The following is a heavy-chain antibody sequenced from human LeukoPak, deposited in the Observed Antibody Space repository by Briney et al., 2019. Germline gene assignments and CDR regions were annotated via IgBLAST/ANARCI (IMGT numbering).Heavy chain of an antibody. Sequence: GGSLRLSCAASGFTFSSYAMHWVRQAPGKGLEWVAVISYDGSNKYYADSVKGRFTISRDNSKNTLYLQMNSLRAEDTAVYYCARDPEMVVPPYYYYGMDVWGQGTTVTVSS. CDR1: GFTFSSYA. CDR2: ISYDGSNK. V-gene: IGHV3-30-3*01. CDR3: ARDPEMVVPPYYYYGMDV. D-gene: IGHD2-2*01. J-gene: IGHJ6*02.